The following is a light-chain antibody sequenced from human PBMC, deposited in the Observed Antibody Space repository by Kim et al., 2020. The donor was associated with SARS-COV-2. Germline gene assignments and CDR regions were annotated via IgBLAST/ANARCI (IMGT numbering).Light chain of an antibody. Sequence: SVSPGERATLSCRASQGVGSNLAWYQQKPGQAPRLLIYGASTRATGIPARFSGIGSGTEFTLTISSLQSEDFAVYYCQQYSNWPYTFGQGTKLEI. J-gene: IGKJ2*01. CDR1: QGVGSN. V-gene: IGKV3-15*01. CDR2: GAS. CDR3: QQYSNWPYT.